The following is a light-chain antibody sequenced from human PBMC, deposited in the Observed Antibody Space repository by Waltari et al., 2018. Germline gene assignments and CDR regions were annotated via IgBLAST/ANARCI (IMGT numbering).Light chain of an antibody. CDR3: SSFTDTHTLL. J-gene: IGLJ2*01. CDR2: DVT. CDR1: SNDVGSSNF. Sequence: QSALTQPASVSGSPGQSITIPFTGTSNDVGSSNFVSWYQQPPGRAPQLIFHDVTERPSGISYRFSGSKSANTASLTISGLLPEDEAIYYCSSFTDTHTLLFGGGTTVTVL. V-gene: IGLV2-14*03.